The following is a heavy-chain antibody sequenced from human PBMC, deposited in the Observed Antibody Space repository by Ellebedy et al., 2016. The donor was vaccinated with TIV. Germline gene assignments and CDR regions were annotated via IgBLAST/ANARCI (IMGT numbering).Heavy chain of an antibody. CDR3: AVEYDSSSGTSGLGY. D-gene: IGHD6-6*01. CDR1: GYTFTNYG. J-gene: IGHJ4*02. Sequence: ASVTVSCKASGYTFTNYGISWVRQAPGHGLEWMGWISTYNPNTNYAQKRQGRGTMTTDTSTSTAYMQLGSLRSDDTAVYYWAVEYDSSSGTSGLGYWGQGTLVTVSS. V-gene: IGHV1-18*04. CDR2: ISTYNPNT.